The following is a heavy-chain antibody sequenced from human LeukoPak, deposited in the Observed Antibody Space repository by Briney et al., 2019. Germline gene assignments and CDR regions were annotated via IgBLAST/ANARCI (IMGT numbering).Heavy chain of an antibody. CDR1: GYTFTSYG. Sequence: SVKVSCKASGYTFTSYGISWVRQAPGQGLEWMGRIIPIFGTANYAQKFQGRVTITTDESTSTAYMELSSLRSEDTAVYYCARDQTGYYGSGSFDYWGQGTLVTVSS. CDR3: ARDQTGYYGSGSFDY. D-gene: IGHD3-10*01. CDR2: IIPIFGTA. J-gene: IGHJ4*02. V-gene: IGHV1-69*05.